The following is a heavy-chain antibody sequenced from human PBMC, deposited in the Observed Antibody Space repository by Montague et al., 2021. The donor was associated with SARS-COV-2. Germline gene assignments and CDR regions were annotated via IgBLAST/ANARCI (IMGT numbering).Heavy chain of an antibody. CDR2: ISSSGSTI. D-gene: IGHD5-24*01. J-gene: IGHJ6*02. V-gene: IGHV3-48*03. CDR3: ASDSGIEIPDYYCSMDV. CDR1: GFTFSSYE. Sequence: SRRLSCAASGFTFSSYEMNWVRQAPGKGLEWVSYISSSGSTIYYADSVKGRFTISRDNAKNSLYLQMNSLRAEDTAIYYCASDSGIEIPDYYCSMDVWGQGTTVTVSS.